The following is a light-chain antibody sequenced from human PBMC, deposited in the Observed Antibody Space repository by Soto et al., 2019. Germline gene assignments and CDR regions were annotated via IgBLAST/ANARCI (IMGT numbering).Light chain of an antibody. CDR2: GAS. J-gene: IGKJ1*01. CDR1: QSVSSS. Sequence: EIVMTQLPATLSVSPGERATLSCRASQSVSSSLAWYQQKPGQAPRLLIYGASTRATGIPARFSGSGSGTEFTLTISRLEPEDFTVYYCHHYETFGQGTKVDIK. V-gene: IGKV3-15*01. CDR3: HHYET.